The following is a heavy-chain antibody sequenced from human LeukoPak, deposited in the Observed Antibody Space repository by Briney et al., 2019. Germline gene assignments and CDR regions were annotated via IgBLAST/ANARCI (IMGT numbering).Heavy chain of an antibody. Sequence: SETLSLTCTVSGGSISSGSYYWSWIRQPAGKGLEWIGRIYTSGSTNYNPSLKSRVTISVDTSKNQFSLKLSSVTAADTAVYYCARATVYYYDSSGYYYVYYFDYWGQGTLVTVSS. CDR2: IYTSGST. J-gene: IGHJ4*02. V-gene: IGHV4-61*02. D-gene: IGHD3-22*01. CDR1: GGSISSGSYY. CDR3: ARATVYYYDSSGYYYVYYFDY.